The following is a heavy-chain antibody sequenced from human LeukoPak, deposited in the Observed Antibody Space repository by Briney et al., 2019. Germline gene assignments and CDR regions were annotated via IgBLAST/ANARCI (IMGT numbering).Heavy chain of an antibody. CDR2: IYYSGST. J-gene: IGHJ5*02. V-gene: IGHV4-59*01. CDR3: ARSGRPLTYYYGSGSYRNWFDP. D-gene: IGHD3-10*01. CDR1: GGSISSYY. Sequence: KPSETLSLTCTVSGGSISSYYWSWIRQPPGKGLEWIGYIYYSGSTNYNPSLKSRVTISVDTSKNQFSLKLSSATAADTAVYYCARSGRPLTYYYGSGSYRNWFDPWGQGTLVTVSS.